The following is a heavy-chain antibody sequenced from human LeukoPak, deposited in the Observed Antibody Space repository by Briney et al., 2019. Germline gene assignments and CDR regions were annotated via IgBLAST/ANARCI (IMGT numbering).Heavy chain of an antibody. CDR2: IKQDGSEK. V-gene: IGHV3-7*01. J-gene: IGHJ4*02. Sequence: PGGSLRLSCVDPGCRRSNKKKSWVRQAPGKGLEWVANIKQDGSEKYYVDSVKGRFTISRDTSLYLQMDRLRAEDTAVYYCAKEIGWSGYRPCYFDSWGQGTLVTVSS. D-gene: IGHD3-3*01. CDR1: GCRRSNKK. CDR3: AKEIGWSGYRPCYFDS.